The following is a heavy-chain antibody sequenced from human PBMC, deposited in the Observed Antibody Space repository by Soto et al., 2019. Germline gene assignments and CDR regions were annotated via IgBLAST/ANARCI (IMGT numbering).Heavy chain of an antibody. Sequence: GGSLRLPCAASGFTFSSYEMNWVRQAPGKGLEWVSYISRSGTTIYYADSVKGRFTISRDNAKNSLYLQMHTLTAEDTAVYYCARDEGLRSGAYFDYWGRGTLVTVSS. CDR3: ARDEGLRSGAYFDY. D-gene: IGHD3-16*01. J-gene: IGHJ4*02. CDR1: GFTFSSYE. CDR2: ISRSGTTI. V-gene: IGHV3-48*03.